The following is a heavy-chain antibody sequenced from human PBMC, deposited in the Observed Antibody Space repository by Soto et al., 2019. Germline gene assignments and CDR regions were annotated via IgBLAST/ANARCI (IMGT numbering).Heavy chain of an antibody. CDR3: ARDRLYCSSTSCYGRMDV. D-gene: IGHD2-2*01. Sequence: GGSLRLSCAASGFTFSSYAMHWVRQAPGKGLEWVAVISYEGSNKYYADSVKGRFTISRDNSENTLYLQMSSLRAGDTAVYYCARDRLYCSSTSCYGRMDVWGQGTTVTV. CDR1: GFTFSSYA. V-gene: IGHV3-30-3*01. J-gene: IGHJ6*02. CDR2: ISYEGSNK.